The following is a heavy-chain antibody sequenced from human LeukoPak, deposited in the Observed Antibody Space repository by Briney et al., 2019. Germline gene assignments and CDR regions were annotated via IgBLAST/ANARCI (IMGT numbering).Heavy chain of an antibody. D-gene: IGHD3-10*01. CDR1: GFTFSKYW. J-gene: IGHJ4*02. CDR2: INTDGTVT. V-gene: IGHV3-74*01. Sequence: GGSLRLSCAASGFTFSKYWMLWVRQAPGKGLESVSRINTDGTVTTYADSAKGRFTISRDNAKNSLYLQMHSLRAEDTAVYYCARDQEAGYGSGSYYYWGQGTLVTVSS. CDR3: ARDQEAGYGSGSYYY.